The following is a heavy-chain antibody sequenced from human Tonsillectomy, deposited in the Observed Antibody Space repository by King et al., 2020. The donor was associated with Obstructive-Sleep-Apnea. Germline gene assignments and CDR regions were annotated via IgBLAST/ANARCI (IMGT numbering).Heavy chain of an antibody. J-gene: IGHJ4*02. V-gene: IGHV4-59*01. CDR3: ARVGRGAAAGFDY. Sequence: VQLQESGPGLVKPSETLSITCTVSGGSISSYYWSWLRQPPGKGLEWSGYSYYSGSTNYNPSLKSRVTISVDTSKTQFSLKLSSVTAADTAVYYCARVGRGAAAGFDYWGQGTLVTVSS. CDR2: SYYSGST. CDR1: GGSISSYY. D-gene: IGHD6-13*01.